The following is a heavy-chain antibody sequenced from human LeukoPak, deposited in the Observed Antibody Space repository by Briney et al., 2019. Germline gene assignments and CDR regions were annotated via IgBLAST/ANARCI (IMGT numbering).Heavy chain of an antibody. CDR1: GGSFSGYY. V-gene: IGHV4-34*01. D-gene: IGHD3-9*01. Sequence: SETLSLTCAVYGGSFSGYYWSWIRQPRGKGLEWLGEINHSGSTNYNPSLKRRVTISVDTSKNQFSLKLSSVTAADTAVYYCARGNFLYYDILTGYSVYFQHWGQGTLVTVSS. CDR2: INHSGST. J-gene: IGHJ1*01. CDR3: ARGNFLYYDILTGYSVYFQH.